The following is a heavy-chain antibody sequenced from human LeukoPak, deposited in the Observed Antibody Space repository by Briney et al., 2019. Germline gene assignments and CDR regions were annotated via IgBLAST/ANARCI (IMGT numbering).Heavy chain of an antibody. V-gene: IGHV3-30-3*01. CDR1: GFTFSSYA. J-gene: IGHJ3*02. Sequence: GSLRLSCAASGFTFSSYAMHWVRQAPGKGLEWVAVISYDGSNKYYADSVKGRFTISRDNAKNLLFLQMNGLRAEDTAVYYCARGRSITLLRGVAMSDGFDIWGQGAMVAVSS. CDR2: ISYDGSNK. CDR3: ARGRSITLLRGVAMSDGFDI. D-gene: IGHD3-10*01.